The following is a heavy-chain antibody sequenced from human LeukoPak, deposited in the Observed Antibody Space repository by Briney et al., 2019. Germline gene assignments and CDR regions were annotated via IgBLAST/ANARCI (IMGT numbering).Heavy chain of an antibody. Sequence: PSETLSLTCTVSGDSISSYYWSWIRQPAGKGLEWIGRIYTSGSTNYNPSLKSRVTMSVDTSKNQFSLKLSSVTAADTAVYYCARYTRFPGLNTNWFDPWGQGTLATVSS. CDR3: ARYTRFPGLNTNWFDP. J-gene: IGHJ5*02. CDR2: IYTSGST. CDR1: GDSISSYY. V-gene: IGHV4-4*07. D-gene: IGHD2-15*01.